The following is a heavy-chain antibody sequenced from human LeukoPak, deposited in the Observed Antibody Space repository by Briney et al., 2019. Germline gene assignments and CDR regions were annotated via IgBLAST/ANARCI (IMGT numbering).Heavy chain of an antibody. J-gene: IGHJ5*02. CDR2: INHSGST. D-gene: IGHD6-13*01. CDR3: ARGRLASSWINWFDP. CDR1: GGSFSGYY. V-gene: IGHV4-34*01. Sequence: SETLSLTCAVHGGSFSGYYWSWIRQPPGKGLEWIGEINHSGSTNYNPSLKSRVTISVDTSKNQFSLKLSSVTAADTAVYYCARGRLASSWINWFDPWGQGTLVTVSS.